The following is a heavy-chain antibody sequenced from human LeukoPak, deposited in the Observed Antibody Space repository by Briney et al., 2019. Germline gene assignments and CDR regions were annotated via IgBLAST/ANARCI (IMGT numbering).Heavy chain of an antibody. Sequence: GGSLRLSCAASGFTFSSYGMHWVRQAPGKGLEWVAVIWYDGSNKYCADSVKGRFTISRDNSRNTLYLQMNSLRAEDTAVYYCARDLGVGATRLFDYWGQGTLVTVSS. J-gene: IGHJ4*02. CDR1: GFTFSSYG. V-gene: IGHV3-33*01. D-gene: IGHD1-26*01. CDR2: IWYDGSNK. CDR3: ARDLGVGATRLFDY.